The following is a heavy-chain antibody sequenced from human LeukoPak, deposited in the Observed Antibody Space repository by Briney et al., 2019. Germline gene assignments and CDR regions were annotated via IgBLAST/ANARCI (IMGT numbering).Heavy chain of an antibody. D-gene: IGHD1-26*01. J-gene: IGHJ4*02. V-gene: IGHV4-34*01. CDR1: GGSFSGYY. CDR3: ARGRVDEWELLSAFDY. Sequence: SETLSLTCAVYGGSFSGYYWSWIRRPPGKGLEWIGEINHSGSTNYNPSLKSRVTISVDTSKNQFSLKLSSVTAADTAVYYCARGRVDEWELLSAFDYWGQGALVTVSS. CDR2: INHSGST.